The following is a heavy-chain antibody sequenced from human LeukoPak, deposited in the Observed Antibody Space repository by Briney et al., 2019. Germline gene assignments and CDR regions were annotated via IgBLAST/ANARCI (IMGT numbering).Heavy chain of an antibody. J-gene: IGHJ3*02. D-gene: IGHD5-18*01. V-gene: IGHV1-8*01. CDR1: GYTFTSYD. CDR2: MNPNSGNT. Sequence: GASVKVSCKASGYTFTSYDINWVRQATGQGLEWMGWMNPNSGNTDYAQKFQGRVTMTRDTSISTAYMELSRLRSDDTAVYYCARGKTWIQPSDAFDIWGQGTMVTVSS. CDR3: ARGKTWIQPSDAFDI.